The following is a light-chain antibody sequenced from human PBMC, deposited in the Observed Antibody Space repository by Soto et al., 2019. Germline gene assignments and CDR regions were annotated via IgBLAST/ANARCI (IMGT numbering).Light chain of an antibody. Sequence: QAVVTQEPSLTVSPGGTVTLTCGSNTGAVTGGHYPYWFQRKPGQAPRTLIYDTSNKHSWTPARFSGSLLRGKAALTLSGAQPEDEAEYYCLLSHGRARVFGGGTKLTVL. CDR1: TGAVTGGHY. V-gene: IGLV7-46*01. J-gene: IGLJ3*02. CDR2: DTS. CDR3: LLSHGRARV.